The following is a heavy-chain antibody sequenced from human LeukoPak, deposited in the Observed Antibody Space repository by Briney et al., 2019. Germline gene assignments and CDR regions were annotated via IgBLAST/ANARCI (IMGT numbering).Heavy chain of an antibody. CDR2: INSDGSST. CDR3: ARGVGPSTVSPLNY. Sequence: GGSLRLSCAASGFVFSNSAMNWVRQAPGKGLVWVSRINSDGSSTSCADSVKGRFTISRDNAKNTLYLQMNSLRAEDTAFYYCARGVGPSTVSPLNYWGQGTLVTVSS. V-gene: IGHV3-74*01. CDR1: GFVFSNSA. D-gene: IGHD4-17*01. J-gene: IGHJ4*02.